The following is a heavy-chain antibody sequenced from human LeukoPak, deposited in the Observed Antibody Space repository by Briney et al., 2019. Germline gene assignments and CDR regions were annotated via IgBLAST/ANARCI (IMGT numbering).Heavy chain of an antibody. Sequence: GGSLRLSCAGSGFTFGGYGMHWFRQTPGKGLEWVAVIAYDGSRAFYADSGKGRFTISRDNSKNTMSVQMDDLRAEDTAVYYCTRYNNDHFDYWGQGTLVTVSS. CDR1: GFTFGGYG. D-gene: IGHD1-14*01. CDR2: IAYDGSRA. CDR3: TRYNNDHFDY. J-gene: IGHJ4*02. V-gene: IGHV3-33*01.